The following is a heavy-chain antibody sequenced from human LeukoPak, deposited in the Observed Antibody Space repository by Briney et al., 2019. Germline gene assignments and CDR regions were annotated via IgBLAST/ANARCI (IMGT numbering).Heavy chain of an antibody. D-gene: IGHD6-19*01. CDR3: ARDLVGLRQWLVEDY. J-gene: IGHJ4*02. CDR1: GYTFTSYN. V-gene: IGHV1-8*01. CDR2: MNPNSGNT. Sequence: GASVTVSFKSSGYTFTSYNINWVRQAPGQGLEWMGWMNPNSGNTGYAQKFQGRVTMTRNTSISTAYMELSSLRSEDTAVYYCARDLVGLRQWLVEDYWGQGTLVTVSS.